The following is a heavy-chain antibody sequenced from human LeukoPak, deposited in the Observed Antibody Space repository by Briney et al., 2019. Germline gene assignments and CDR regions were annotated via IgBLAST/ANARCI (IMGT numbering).Heavy chain of an antibody. Sequence: GGSLRLSCAASGFTFSTYAMSWVRQAPGNGLEWVSAISGSGGGTYYADSVKGRFTISRDNSKNTLSLQMNSLRAEDTAVFYCARSIYASGSYCAFDIWGQGTMVTVSS. J-gene: IGHJ3*02. V-gene: IGHV3-23*01. CDR2: ISGSGGGT. D-gene: IGHD3-10*01. CDR1: GFTFSTYA. CDR3: ARSIYASGSYCAFDI.